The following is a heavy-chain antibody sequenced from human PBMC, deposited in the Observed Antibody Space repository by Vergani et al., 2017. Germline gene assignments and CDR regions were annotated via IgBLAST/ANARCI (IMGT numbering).Heavy chain of an antibody. CDR2: MDYSGIT. V-gene: IGHV4-39*01. Sequence: QVQLQESGPGLVKPSETLSLTCTFSGDSVISTYYHLGWIRHPPGKGLEWIGSMDYSGITSYNPSLASRISISFETHNNQFSLRLTSVTAADAAVYYCASKRGACRAAYCHSYDFWGQGTLVGVSS. D-gene: IGHD2-15*01. CDR3: ASKRGACRAAYCHSYDF. CDR1: GDSVISTYYH. J-gene: IGHJ4*02.